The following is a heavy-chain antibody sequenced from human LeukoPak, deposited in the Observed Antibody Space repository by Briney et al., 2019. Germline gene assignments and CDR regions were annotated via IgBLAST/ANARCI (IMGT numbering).Heavy chain of an antibody. V-gene: IGHV1-2*02. CDR3: ASTTVTTHAFDI. J-gene: IGHJ3*02. CDR1: GYTFTGYY. Sequence: GVSVKVSCKASGYTFTGYYMHWVRQAPGQGLEWMGWINPNSGGTNYAQKFQGRVTMARDTSISTAYMELSRLRSDDTAVYYCASTTVTTHAFDIWGQGTMVTVSS. D-gene: IGHD4-17*01. CDR2: INPNSGGT.